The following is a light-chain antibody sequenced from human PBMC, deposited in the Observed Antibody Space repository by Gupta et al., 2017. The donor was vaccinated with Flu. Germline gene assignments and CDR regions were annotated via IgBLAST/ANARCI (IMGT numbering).Light chain of an antibody. V-gene: IGLV4-69*01. CDR1: RGHSSYA. Sequence: QLVLTQSPSASASLGASVKLTCTLSRGHSSYAIAWHQQQPEKGPRYLMKVNSDGSHNKGDGIPDRFSGSSSGAERYLTISSLQSEDEADYYCQTWVTGIQVFGGGTKLTVL. J-gene: IGLJ3*02. CDR3: QTWVTGIQV. CDR2: VNSDGSH.